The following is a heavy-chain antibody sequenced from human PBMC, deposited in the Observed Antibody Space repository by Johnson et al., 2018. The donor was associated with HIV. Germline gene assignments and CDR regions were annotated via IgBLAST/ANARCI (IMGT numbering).Heavy chain of an antibody. CDR3: ARDSTPWGADYVGYAFDI. CDR1: GFSFSDYY. D-gene: IGHD4-17*01. J-gene: IGHJ3*02. CDR2: ISSSGSTK. Sequence: QVQLVESGGGLVKPGGSLRLSCEASGFSFSDYYMSWIRQAPGKGLEWVSYISSSGSTKYYAAFVKGRFTISRDNAKKSLYLQMNSLRAEDTALYYCARDSTPWGADYVGYAFDIWGRGTMVTVSS. V-gene: IGHV3-11*04.